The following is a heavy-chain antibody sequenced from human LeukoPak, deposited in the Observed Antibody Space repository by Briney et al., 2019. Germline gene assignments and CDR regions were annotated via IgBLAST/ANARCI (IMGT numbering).Heavy chain of an antibody. D-gene: IGHD3-22*01. J-gene: IGHJ4*02. CDR3: ARGGYYDSRTALLDY. CDR1: GGSISSYY. CDR2: IYYSGST. Sequence: SETLSLTCTASGGSISSYYWSWIRQPPGKGLEWIGYIYYSGSTNYNPSLKSRVTISVDTSKNQFSLKLSSVTAADTAVYYCARGGYYDSRTALLDYWGQGTLVTVSS. V-gene: IGHV4-59*01.